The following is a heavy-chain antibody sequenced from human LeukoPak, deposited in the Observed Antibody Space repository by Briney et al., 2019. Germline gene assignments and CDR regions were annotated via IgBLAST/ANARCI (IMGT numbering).Heavy chain of an antibody. J-gene: IGHJ5*02. Sequence: SETLSLTCAVYGDSFSDFYWSRIRQPPGKGLEWIGEINRGGSTNYNPSLKSRVTISLDTSVNQFFLRLSPVTAADAGVYYCARERASNNYNNWFDPWGQGTLVTVSS. CDR2: INRGGST. V-gene: IGHV4-34*01. CDR1: GDSFSDFY. D-gene: IGHD4-11*01. CDR3: ARERASNNYNNWFDP.